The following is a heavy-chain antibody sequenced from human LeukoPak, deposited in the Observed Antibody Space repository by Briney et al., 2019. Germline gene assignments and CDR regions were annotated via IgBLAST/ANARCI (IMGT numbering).Heavy chain of an antibody. V-gene: IGHV3-23*01. CDR3: AKDLGYCSSTSCSWDY. Sequence: GGSLRLSCAASGFTYSGFAMTWVRQAPGKGLEWVSTISGSGGSKYYADSVKGRFTISRDNSKNTLYLQMNSLRAEDTAVYYCAKDLGYCSSTSCSWDYWGQGTLVTVSS. J-gene: IGHJ4*02. CDR2: ISGSGGSK. CDR1: GFTYSGFA. D-gene: IGHD2-2*01.